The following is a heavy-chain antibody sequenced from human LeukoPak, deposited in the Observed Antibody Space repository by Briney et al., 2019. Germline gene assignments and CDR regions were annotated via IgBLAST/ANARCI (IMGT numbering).Heavy chain of an antibody. CDR2: IIPIFGTA. Sequence: ASVKVSCKASGGTFSSYAISWVRQAPGQGLEWMGGIIPIFGTANYAQKFQGRVTITADESTSTAYMELSSLRSEDTAVYYCARDGLELRMDAFDIWGQGTMVTVSS. D-gene: IGHD1-7*01. CDR1: GGTFSSYA. CDR3: ARDGLELRMDAFDI. V-gene: IGHV1-69*13. J-gene: IGHJ3*02.